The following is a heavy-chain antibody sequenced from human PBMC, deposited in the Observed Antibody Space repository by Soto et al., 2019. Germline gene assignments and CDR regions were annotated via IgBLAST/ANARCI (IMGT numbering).Heavy chain of an antibody. CDR3: ATREWLLRGYYYYYYGMDV. J-gene: IGHJ6*02. V-gene: IGHV4-59*08. Sequence: SETLSLTCTVSGGSISGYYWSWIRQPPGKGLEWIGYMYNTGSTVYNPSFKSRVTISVDTSKNQFSLKLSSVTAADTAVYYCATREWLLRGYYYYYYGMDVWGQGTTVTVSS. CDR2: MYNTGST. D-gene: IGHD3-22*01. CDR1: GGSISGYY.